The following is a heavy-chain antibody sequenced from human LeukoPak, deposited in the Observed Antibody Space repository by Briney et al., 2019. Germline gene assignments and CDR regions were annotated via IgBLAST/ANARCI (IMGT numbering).Heavy chain of an antibody. V-gene: IGHV3-43*02. CDR2: ISGDGGST. J-gene: IGHJ3*02. CDR3: AKDMGSRRAEAFDI. Sequence: GGSLRLSCAASGFTFDDYAMHWVRQARGKGLEWVSLISGDGGSTYYADSVKGRFTIFRDNSKNSLYLQMNSLRTEDTALYYCAKDMGSRRAEAFDIWGQGTMVTVSS. D-gene: IGHD2-2*01. CDR1: GFTFDDYA.